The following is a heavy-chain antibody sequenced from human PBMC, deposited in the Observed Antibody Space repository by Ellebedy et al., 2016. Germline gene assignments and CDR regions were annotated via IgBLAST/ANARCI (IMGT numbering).Heavy chain of an antibody. CDR2: IKRKTDGETT. CDR1: GFPFTNAW. D-gene: IGHD2-21*01. J-gene: IGHJ4*02. Sequence: GGSLRLSXAASGFPFTNAWMSWVRQAPGKGLEWVGHIKRKTDGETTDYAAPVKGRFTISRDDSQNMLFLQMNSLRTEDTAVYFCTTEMRSCDSAHCYVGGFDYWGQGTLVTVSS. V-gene: IGHV3-15*01. CDR3: TTEMRSCDSAHCYVGGFDY.